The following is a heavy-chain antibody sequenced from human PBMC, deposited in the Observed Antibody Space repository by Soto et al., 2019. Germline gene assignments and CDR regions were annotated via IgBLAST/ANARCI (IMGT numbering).Heavy chain of an antibody. Sequence: QITLKESGPTVVKPTQTLTLTCTFSEFSYDSHAAGVGWIRQSPGKALEWLALVYWDDEKRYSPSLESRLTITRDTSRNQVVLTMINMHPLDTGTYYCVHRSGAYVRPRPYYFDSWGQGTLVTVSS. CDR3: VHRSGAYVRPRPYYFDS. CDR1: EFSYDSHAAG. J-gene: IGHJ4*02. D-gene: IGHD3-10*02. CDR2: VYWDDEK. V-gene: IGHV2-5*02.